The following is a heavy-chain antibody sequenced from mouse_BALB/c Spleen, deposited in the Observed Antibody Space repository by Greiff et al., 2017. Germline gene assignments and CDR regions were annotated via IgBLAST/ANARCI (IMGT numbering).Heavy chain of an antibody. CDR1: GYTFTSYW. CDR2: IYPGSGST. CDR3: TRGGAGFAY. V-gene: IGHV1S22*01. J-gene: IGHJ3*01. D-gene: IGHD6-1*01. Sequence: LQQPGSELVRPGASVKLSCKASGYTFTSYWMHWVKQRPGQGLEWIGNIYPGSGSTNYDEKFKSKATLTVDTSSSTAYMQLSSLTSEDSAVYYCTRGGAGFAYWGQGTLVTVSA.